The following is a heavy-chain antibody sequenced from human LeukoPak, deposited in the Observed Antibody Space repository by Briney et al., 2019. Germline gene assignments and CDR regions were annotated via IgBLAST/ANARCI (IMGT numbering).Heavy chain of an antibody. CDR1: GGSFSYYY. CDR2: INQSGST. J-gene: IGHJ6*03. Sequence: SETLSLTCAVYGGSFSYYYWSWLRQPPGQGLEWIGEINQSGSTNYNPSLKSRVTISLDTSKNQFSLKVTSVTAADTAVYYCARDQWLQSDYYMDVWGKGTTVTVSS. CDR3: ARDQWLQSDYYMDV. D-gene: IGHD5-18*01. V-gene: IGHV4-34*01.